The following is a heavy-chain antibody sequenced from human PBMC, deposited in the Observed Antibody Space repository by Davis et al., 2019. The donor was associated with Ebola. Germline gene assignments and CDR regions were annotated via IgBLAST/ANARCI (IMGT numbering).Heavy chain of an antibody. CDR1: GFTFSSYA. Sequence: GESLKISCAASGFTFSSYAMTWVRQAPGKGLEWVSAISGSGGSTYYADSVKGRFTISRDNSKKTLYLQMNSLRAEDTAVFYCARTSQYGDYLPHYFDYWGPGTLVTISS. V-gene: IGHV3-23*01. CDR3: ARTSQYGDYLPHYFDY. J-gene: IGHJ4*02. CDR2: ISGSGGST. D-gene: IGHD4-17*01.